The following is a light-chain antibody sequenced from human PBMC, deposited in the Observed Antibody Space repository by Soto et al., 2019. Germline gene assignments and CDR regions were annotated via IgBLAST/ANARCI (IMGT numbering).Light chain of an antibody. CDR1: QGISSY. CDR2: AAS. CDR3: QQLNSYRSLT. V-gene: IGKV1-9*01. Sequence: DIQLTQSPSFLSASVGDRVTITCRASQGISSYLAWYQQKPGKAPKLLIYAASTLQSGVPSRFSGSGSGTEFTLTISSLQPEDFATYYCQQLNSYRSLTFGRGTKVEIK. J-gene: IGKJ4*01.